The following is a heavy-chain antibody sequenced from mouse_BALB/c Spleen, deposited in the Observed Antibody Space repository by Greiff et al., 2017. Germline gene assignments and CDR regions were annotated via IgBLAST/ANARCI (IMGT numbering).Heavy chain of an antibody. V-gene: IGHV5-4*02. CDR3: ARGDYYDSSSYYFDY. CDR2: ISDGGSYT. CDR1: GFTFSDYY. D-gene: IGHD1-1*01. Sequence: EVQVVESGGGLVKPGGSLKLSCAASGFTFSDYYMYWVRQTPEKRLEWVATISDGGSYTYYPDSVKGRFTISRDNAKNNLYLQMSSLKSEDTAMYYCARGDYYDSSSYYFDYWGQGTTLTVSS. J-gene: IGHJ2*01.